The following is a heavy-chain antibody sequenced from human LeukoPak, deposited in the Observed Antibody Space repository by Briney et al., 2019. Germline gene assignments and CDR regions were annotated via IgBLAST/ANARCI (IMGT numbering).Heavy chain of an antibody. J-gene: IGHJ4*02. V-gene: IGHV1-18*01. D-gene: IGHD2-2*02. CDR2: ISAYNGNT. CDR1: GYTFTSYG. Sequence: GASVKVSCKASGYTFTSYGISWVRQAPGQGLEWMGWISAYNGNTSYAQKLQGRVTMTTDTSTSTAYMELRSLRSDDTAVYYCAREVYCSSTSCYTGPFDYWGQGTLVTVSS. CDR3: AREVYCSSTSCYTGPFDY.